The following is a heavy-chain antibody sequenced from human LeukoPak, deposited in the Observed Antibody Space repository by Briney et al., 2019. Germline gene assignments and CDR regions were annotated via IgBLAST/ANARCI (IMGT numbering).Heavy chain of an antibody. J-gene: IGHJ6*02. CDR3: ARVGAATDYYFYYGMDV. Sequence: ASVKVSCKASGYTFTSYYMHWVRQAPGQGLEWMGIINPSGGSTSYAEKFQGRVTVTRDTSTSTVYMELSSLRSEDTAVYNCARVGAATDYYFYYGMDVWGQGTTVTVFS. CDR1: GYTFTSYY. CDR2: INPSGGST. D-gene: IGHD2-15*01. V-gene: IGHV1-46*01.